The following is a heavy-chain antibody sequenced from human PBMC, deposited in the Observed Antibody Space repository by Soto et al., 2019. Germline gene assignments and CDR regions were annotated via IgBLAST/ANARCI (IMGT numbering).Heavy chain of an antibody. CDR2: INHSGST. J-gene: IGHJ4*02. D-gene: IGHD3-10*01. V-gene: IGHV4-34*01. Sequence: SETLSLTCAVYGGSFSGYYWSWIRQPPGKGLEWIGEINHSGSTNYNPSLKSRVTISVDTSKNQFSLKLSSVTAADTAVYYCARIPVRYYYGSGTPRGYFDYWGQGTLVTVS. CDR3: ARIPVRYYYGSGTPRGYFDY. CDR1: GGSFSGYY.